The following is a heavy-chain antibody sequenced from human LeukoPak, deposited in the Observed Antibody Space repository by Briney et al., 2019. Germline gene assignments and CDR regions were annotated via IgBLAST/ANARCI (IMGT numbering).Heavy chain of an antibody. Sequence: RASVKVSCKASGYTFTNYDINWVRQATGQGLEWMGWMNPNSGNTGYAQKFQGRVTMTRNTSISTAYMELSSLRSEDTALYYCARDIAGATKGGWFDTWGQGTPVTVSS. V-gene: IGHV1-8*01. CDR2: MNPNSGNT. J-gene: IGHJ5*02. CDR1: GYTFTNYD. CDR3: ARDIAGATKGGWFDT. D-gene: IGHD1-26*01.